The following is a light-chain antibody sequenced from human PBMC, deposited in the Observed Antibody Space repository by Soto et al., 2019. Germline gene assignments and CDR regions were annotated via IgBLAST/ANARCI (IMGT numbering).Light chain of an antibody. V-gene: IGLV4-60*02. Sequence: QAVVTQSSSASASLGSSVKLTCTLSSGHSRNIIAWHQQQPGKAPRCLMKLEDSGTYNKGSGVPDRFSGASSGADRYLTISNVRFEDEADYYCETWDTNSRVFGGGTKVTVL. CDR1: SGHSRNI. CDR2: LEDSGTY. CDR3: ETWDTNSRV. J-gene: IGLJ3*02.